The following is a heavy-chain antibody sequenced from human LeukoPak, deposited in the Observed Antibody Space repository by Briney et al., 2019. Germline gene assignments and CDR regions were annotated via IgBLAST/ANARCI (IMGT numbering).Heavy chain of an antibody. V-gene: IGHV1-46*01. CDR1: EYTFISFY. Sequence: HGASVNVSCKASEYTFISFYMHWVRQAPGQGLEWMGVINPSGGSTSYAQKFQGRVTMTRDTSTSTVHMELSSLRSEDTAVYYCARGHGDYEYFQHWGQGTLVTVSS. CDR2: INPSGGST. D-gene: IGHD4-17*01. CDR3: ARGHGDYEYFQH. J-gene: IGHJ1*01.